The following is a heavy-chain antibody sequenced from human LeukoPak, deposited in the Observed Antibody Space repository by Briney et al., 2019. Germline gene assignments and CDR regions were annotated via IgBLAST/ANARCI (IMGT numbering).Heavy chain of an antibody. D-gene: IGHD3-22*01. J-gene: IGHJ4*02. CDR3: ARGDYETHGYQTR. CDR2: FNTNTGNP. V-gene: IGHV7-4-1*02. CDR1: XXXXXXXV. Sequence: KXXXKASXXXXXXXVXQWEXXXPXQXXEXXGWFNTNTGNPTYAQGFTGRSVFSLDTSVSTAYLQISSLKADDTAMYYCARGDYETHGYQTRWGQGTLVTVSS.